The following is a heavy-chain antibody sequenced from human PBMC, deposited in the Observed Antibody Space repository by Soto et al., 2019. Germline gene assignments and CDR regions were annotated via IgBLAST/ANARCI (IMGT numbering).Heavy chain of an antibody. V-gene: IGHV3-30-3*01. Sequence: GGSLRLSCAASGFTFSSYAMHWVRQAPGKGLEWVAVISYDGSNKYYADSVKGRFTISRDNSKNTLYLQMNSLRAEDTAVYYCARDANYYYYGMDVWGQGTTVTVS. CDR2: ISYDGSNK. J-gene: IGHJ6*02. CDR1: GFTFSSYA. CDR3: ARDANYYYYGMDV.